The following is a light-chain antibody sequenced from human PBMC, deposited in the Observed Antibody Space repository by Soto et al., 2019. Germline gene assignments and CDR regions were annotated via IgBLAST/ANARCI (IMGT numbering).Light chain of an antibody. CDR2: GAS. J-gene: IGKJ2*01. CDR1: QSISSS. V-gene: IGKV3-15*01. Sequence: EIVMTQSPATLSVSPGERATLSCRASQSISSSLAWYQQKHGQAPRLLIYGASTRATSIPARFSGSGSGTEFTLTISSLQSEDFAVYYCQQYNNGPTYTFGQGTKLEIK. CDR3: QQYNNGPTYT.